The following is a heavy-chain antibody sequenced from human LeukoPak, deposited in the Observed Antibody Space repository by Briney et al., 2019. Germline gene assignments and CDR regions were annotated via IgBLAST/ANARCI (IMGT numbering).Heavy chain of an antibody. CDR1: GFTFSSYA. CDR3: AKGRIFGVVISSHFDY. Sequence: GGSLRLSCAASGFTFSSYAMSWVRQAPGKGLEWVSAIGGSGGSTYYADSVKGRFTISRDNSKNTLYLQMNSLRAEDTAVYYCAKGRIFGVVISSHFDYWGQGTLVTVSS. D-gene: IGHD3-3*01. J-gene: IGHJ4*02. CDR2: IGGSGGST. V-gene: IGHV3-23*01.